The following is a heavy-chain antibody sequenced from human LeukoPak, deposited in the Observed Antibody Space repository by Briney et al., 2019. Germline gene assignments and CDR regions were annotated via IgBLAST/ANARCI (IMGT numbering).Heavy chain of an antibody. D-gene: IGHD3-16*02. CDR3: ARGSVLWGGYRRTLDY. J-gene: IGHJ4*02. V-gene: IGHV3-21*01. CDR1: GFTFSSYS. Sequence: PGGSLRLSCAASGFTFSSYSMNWVRQAPGEGLEWVSSISSSSYIYYADSVKGRFTISRDNARNSLYLQMNSLRAEDTAVYYCARGSVLWGGYRRTLDYWGQGTLVTVSS. CDR2: ISSSSYI.